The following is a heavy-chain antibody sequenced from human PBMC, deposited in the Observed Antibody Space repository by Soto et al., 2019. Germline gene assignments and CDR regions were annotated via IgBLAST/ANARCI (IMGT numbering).Heavy chain of an antibody. V-gene: IGHV1-18*01. CDR1: GYTFSNYG. D-gene: IGHD2-2*01. Sequence: QVQLVQSGGEVKRPGASVKVSCKTSGYTFSNYGITWVRQAPGQPLEWLGWISLYSDGTNYAQKFQGGVSMTTDTSTTTAYMELRSLRSDDTAVYSCARVVPGAEAWFGPWGQGNLVTVSS. CDR2: ISLYSDGT. J-gene: IGHJ5*02. CDR3: ARVVPGAEAWFGP.